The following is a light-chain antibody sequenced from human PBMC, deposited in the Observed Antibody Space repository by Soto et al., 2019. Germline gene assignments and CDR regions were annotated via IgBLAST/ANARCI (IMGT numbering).Light chain of an antibody. V-gene: IGKV2-28*01. CDR2: LGS. CDR1: QSLLHSNGYNY. Sequence: DIVMTQSPLSLPVTPGEPASISCRSSQSLLHSNGYNYLDWYLQKPGQSPQLLIYLGSNRASGVPDRFSGSGSGTDFTLKISRVEAEDFGVYYCMEALQLPYTSGKGTKLESK. J-gene: IGKJ2*01. CDR3: MEALQLPYT.